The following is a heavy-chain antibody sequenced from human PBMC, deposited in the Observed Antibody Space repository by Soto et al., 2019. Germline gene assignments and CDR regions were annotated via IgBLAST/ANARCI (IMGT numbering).Heavy chain of an antibody. CDR3: AKEWTIFGVVIESGFGSDY. D-gene: IGHD3-3*01. CDR1: GFTFSSYG. V-gene: IGHV3-30*18. Sequence: GGSLRLSCAASGFTFSSYGMHWVRQAPGKGLEWVAVISYDGSNKYYADSVKGRFTISRDNSKNTLYLQMNSLRAEDTAVYYCAKEWTIFGVVIESGFGSDYWGQGTLVTVSS. J-gene: IGHJ4*02. CDR2: ISYDGSNK.